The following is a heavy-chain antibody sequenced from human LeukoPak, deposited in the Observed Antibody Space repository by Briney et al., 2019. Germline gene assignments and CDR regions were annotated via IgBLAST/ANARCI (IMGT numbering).Heavy chain of an antibody. D-gene: IGHD4-17*01. CDR1: GYTFTGYY. CDR2: INPNSGGT. J-gene: IGHJ5*02. Sequence: GASVKVSCKASGYTFTGYYMHWVRQAPGQGLEWMGWINPNSGGTNYAQKFQGRVTMTRDTSISTAYMELSRLRSDDTAEYYCARDGDYAPPNWFDPWGQGTLVTVSS. V-gene: IGHV1-2*02. CDR3: ARDGDYAPPNWFDP.